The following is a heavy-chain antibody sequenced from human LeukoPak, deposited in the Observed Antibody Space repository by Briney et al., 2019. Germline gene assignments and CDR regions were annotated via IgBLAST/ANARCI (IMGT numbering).Heavy chain of an antibody. V-gene: IGHV1-2*02. Sequence: ASVNVSCKASGYTFTGYYMHWVRQAPGQGLEWMGWINPNSGGTDYAQKFQGRVTMTRDTSISTAYMELSRLRSDDTAVYYCARDMLDTALDYWGQGTLVTVSS. CDR2: INPNSGGT. J-gene: IGHJ4*02. D-gene: IGHD5-18*01. CDR3: ARDMLDTALDY. CDR1: GYTFTGYY.